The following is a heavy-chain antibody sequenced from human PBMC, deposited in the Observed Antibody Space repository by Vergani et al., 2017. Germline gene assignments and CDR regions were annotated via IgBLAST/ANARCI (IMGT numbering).Heavy chain of an antibody. V-gene: IGHV3-48*01. D-gene: IGHD3-16*02. J-gene: IGHJ6*03. CDR1: GFTFSSYS. CDR2: ISSSSSTI. CDR3: ARVASMGNLYDYVWGIYRPGGGDYYYMDV. Sequence: EVQLVESGGGLVQPGGSLRLSCAASGFTFSSYSMNWVRQAPGKGLEWVSYISSSSSTIYYADSVKGRFTISRDNAKNSLYLQMNSLRAEDTAVYYCARVASMGNLYDYVWGIYRPGGGDYYYMDVWGKGTTVTVSS.